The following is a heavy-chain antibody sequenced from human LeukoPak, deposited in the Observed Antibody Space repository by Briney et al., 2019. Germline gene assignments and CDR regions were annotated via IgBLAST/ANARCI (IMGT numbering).Heavy chain of an antibody. CDR1: GFTFSSYS. CDR2: ISSSSSYI. Sequence: GGSLRLSCAASGFTFSSYSMNWVRQAPGKGLEWVSSISSSSSYIYYADSVKGRFTISRDNAKNSLYLQMNSLRAEDTAVYYCAREPNYDFWSGQPNWFDPWGQGTLVTVSS. CDR3: AREPNYDFWSGQPNWFDP. D-gene: IGHD3-3*01. J-gene: IGHJ5*02. V-gene: IGHV3-21*01.